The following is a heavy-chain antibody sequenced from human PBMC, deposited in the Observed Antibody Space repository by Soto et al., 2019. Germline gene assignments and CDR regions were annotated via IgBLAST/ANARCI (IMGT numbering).Heavy chain of an antibody. CDR3: ARANNGQHPFDY. Sequence: TLSLTCAVSGGSISSGGYSWSWIRQPPGKGLEWIGYIYHSGSTYYNPSLKSRVTISVDRSKNQFSLKLSSVTAADTAVYYCARANNGQHPFDYCGQGPLVTVSS. D-gene: IGHD1-1*01. V-gene: IGHV4-30-2*01. J-gene: IGHJ4*02. CDR1: GGSISSGGYS. CDR2: IYHSGST.